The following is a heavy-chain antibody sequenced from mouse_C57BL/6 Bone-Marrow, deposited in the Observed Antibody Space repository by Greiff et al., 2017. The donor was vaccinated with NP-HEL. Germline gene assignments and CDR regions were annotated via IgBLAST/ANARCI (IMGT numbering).Heavy chain of an antibody. CDR1: GYTFTSYW. V-gene: IGHV1-69*01. D-gene: IGHD2-13*01. J-gene: IGHJ2*01. Sequence: VQLQQPGAELVMPGASVKLSCKASGYTFTSYWMHWVKQRPGQGLEWIGEIDPSDSYTNYNQKFKGKSTLTVDKSSRTSYMQLSSLTSEDSAVYYCARSDYAYFDYWGQGTTLTVSS. CDR2: IDPSDSYT. CDR3: ARSDYAYFDY.